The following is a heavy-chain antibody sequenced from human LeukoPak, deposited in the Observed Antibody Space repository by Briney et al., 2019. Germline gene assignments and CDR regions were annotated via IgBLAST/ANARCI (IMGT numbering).Heavy chain of an antibody. CDR1: GGSFSGYS. CDR3: ARQFSPGAFDI. J-gene: IGHJ3*02. V-gene: IGHV4-59*10. Sequence: SETLSLTCAVYGGSFSGYSWGWIRQPAGKGLEWIGRIYAYGSGITNYNPSLKSRVTISVDTSKNHFSLKLTSVTAADTAMYFCARQFSPGAFDIWGQGTMVTVSS. CDR2: IYAYGSGIT. D-gene: IGHD2/OR15-2a*01.